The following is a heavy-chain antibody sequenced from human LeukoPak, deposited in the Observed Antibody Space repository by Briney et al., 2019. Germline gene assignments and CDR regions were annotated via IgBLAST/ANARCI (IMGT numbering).Heavy chain of an antibody. CDR1: GLTVSSNY. V-gene: IGHV3-53*01. D-gene: IGHD2-8*01. Sequence: GGSLRLSCAASGLTVSSNYMTWVRQAPGKGLEWVSIIYSGGSTYYADSVKGRFTISRDNSKNTLYLQMNSLRADDTAVYYCARMVFYYMDVWGKGTTVTISS. J-gene: IGHJ6*03. CDR2: IYSGGST. CDR3: ARMVFYYMDV.